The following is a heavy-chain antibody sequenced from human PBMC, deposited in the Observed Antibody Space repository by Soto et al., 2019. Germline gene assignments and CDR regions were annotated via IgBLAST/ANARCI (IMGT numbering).Heavy chain of an antibody. Sequence: QVQLVESGGGVVQPGRSLRLSCAASGFTFSSYGMHWVRQAPGKGLEWVAVISYDGSNKYYADSVKGRFTISRDNSKNTLYLQMISLRAEDTAVYYCAKGPVDIVALPDYWGQGTLVTVSS. V-gene: IGHV3-30*18. CDR3: AKGPVDIVALPDY. J-gene: IGHJ4*02. CDR2: ISYDGSNK. CDR1: GFTFSSYG. D-gene: IGHD5-12*01.